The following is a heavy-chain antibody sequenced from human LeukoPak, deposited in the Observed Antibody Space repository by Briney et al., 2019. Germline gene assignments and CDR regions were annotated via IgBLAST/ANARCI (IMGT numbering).Heavy chain of an antibody. CDR1: GFTLRSSA. Sequence: GRSLRLSCAASGFTLRSSAMSWVRQAPGKGLEWVSAISGDGGTISYAASVRGRFTIPRDNAKNTLFLQMSSLRAGDTALYYCAKELYGNPSGYWGQGTRVTVSS. CDR2: ISGDGGTI. V-gene: IGHV3-23*01. D-gene: IGHD2-8*01. J-gene: IGHJ4*02. CDR3: AKELYGNPSGY.